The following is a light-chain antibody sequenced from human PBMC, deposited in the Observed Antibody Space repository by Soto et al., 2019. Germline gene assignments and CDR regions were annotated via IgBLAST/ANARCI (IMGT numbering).Light chain of an antibody. CDR1: PSVLYSSNNKNY. V-gene: IGKV4-1*01. CDR2: WAS. J-gene: IGKJ1*01. CDR3: QQYYSTPVA. Sequence: DIVMTQSPDSLAVSLGERATINCKSSPSVLYSSNNKNYLAWYQQKPGQPPKLLIYWASTRESGVPDRFSGRGSGTDFTLTISSLQAEDVAVYYCQQYYSTPVAFGQGTKVEIK.